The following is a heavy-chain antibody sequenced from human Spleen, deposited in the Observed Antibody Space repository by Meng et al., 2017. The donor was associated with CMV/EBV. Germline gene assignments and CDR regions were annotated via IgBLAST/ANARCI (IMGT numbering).Heavy chain of an antibody. CDR2: IYPGDSDT. J-gene: IGHJ4*02. V-gene: IGHV5-51*01. D-gene: IGHD6-6*01. CDR1: GYSFTSYW. Sequence: GESLKISCKGSGYSFTSYWIGWVRQMPGKGLEWMGIIYPGDSDTRYSPSFQGQVTISADKSISTAYLQWSSLKASDTAMYYCARCPWPPGVSARQDYFDYWGQGTLVTVSS. CDR3: ARCPWPPGVSARQDYFDY.